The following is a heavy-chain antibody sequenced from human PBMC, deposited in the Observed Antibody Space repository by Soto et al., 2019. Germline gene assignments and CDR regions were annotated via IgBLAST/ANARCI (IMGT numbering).Heavy chain of an antibody. CDR2: ISGSGGST. CDR1: GFTFSSYA. V-gene: IGHV3-23*01. Sequence: GGSLRLSCAASGFTFSSYAMSWVRQAPGKGLEWVSAISGSGGSTYYADSVKGRFTISRDNSKNTLYLQMNSLRAEDTAVYYCAKAESVVVTAISYFDYWGQGTLVTVSS. CDR3: AKAESVVVTAISYFDY. D-gene: IGHD2-21*02. J-gene: IGHJ4*02.